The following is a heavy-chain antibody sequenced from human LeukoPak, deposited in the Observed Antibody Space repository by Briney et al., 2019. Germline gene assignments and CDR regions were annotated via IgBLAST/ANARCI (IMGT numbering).Heavy chain of an antibody. J-gene: IGHJ5*02. CDR3: ARVQYSGGSCPVDWFDP. D-gene: IGHD2-15*01. CDR1: GFTFSDYY. V-gene: IGHV3-11*06. CDR2: ISSSSSYT. Sequence: GGSLRLSCAASGFTFSDYYMSWIRQAPGKGLEWVSYISSSSSYTNYADSVKGRFTISRDNAKNSLYLQMNSLRAEDTAVYYCARVQYSGGSCPVDWFDPWGQGTLVTVSS.